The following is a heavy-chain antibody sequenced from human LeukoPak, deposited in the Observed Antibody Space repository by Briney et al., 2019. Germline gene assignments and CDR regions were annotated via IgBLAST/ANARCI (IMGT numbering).Heavy chain of an antibody. CDR1: GYTFTGYY. CDR3: ARGLGAATMVRGATLGY. J-gene: IGHJ4*02. Sequence: GASVKVSCKASGYTFTGYYMHWVRQAPGQGLEWMGWINPNSGGTNYAQKFQGRVTMIRDTSISTAYMELSRLRSDDTAVYYCARGLGAATMVRGATLGYWGQGTLVTVSS. D-gene: IGHD3-10*01. CDR2: INPNSGGT. V-gene: IGHV1-2*02.